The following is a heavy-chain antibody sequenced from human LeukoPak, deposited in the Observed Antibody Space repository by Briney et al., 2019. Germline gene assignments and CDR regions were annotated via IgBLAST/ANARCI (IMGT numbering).Heavy chain of an antibody. CDR2: IIPIFGTT. V-gene: IGHV1-69*05. J-gene: IGHJ4*02. CDR3: ARGGEANYYDTSGYYLYYY. D-gene: IGHD3-22*01. CDR1: GGTFSNYA. Sequence: SVKVSFKASGGTFSNYAISWVRQAPGQGLEWMGRIIPIFGTTNYAQKVQGRVTITTDESTSTAYMELSRLRSEDTAVYYCARGGEANYYDTSGYYLYYYWGQGTLVTVSS.